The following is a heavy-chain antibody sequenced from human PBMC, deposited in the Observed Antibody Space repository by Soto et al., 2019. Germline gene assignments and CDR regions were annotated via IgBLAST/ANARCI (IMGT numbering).Heavy chain of an antibody. D-gene: IGHD5-12*01. V-gene: IGHV4-34*01. CDR3: ARGLIYLGGYDILSVYYYYYGMDV. CDR2: INHSGST. J-gene: IGHJ6*02. CDR1: GGSFSGYY. Sequence: TSETLSLTCAVYGGSFSGYYWSWIRQPPGKGLEWIGEINHSGSTNYNPSLKSRVTISVDTSKNQFSLKLSSVTAADTAVYYCARGLIYLGGYDILSVYYYYYGMDVWGQGTTVTVSS.